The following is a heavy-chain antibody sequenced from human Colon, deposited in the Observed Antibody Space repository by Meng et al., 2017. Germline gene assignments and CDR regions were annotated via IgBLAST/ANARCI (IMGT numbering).Heavy chain of an antibody. CDR2: INHSGST. D-gene: IGHD3-3*01. Sequence: SETLSLTCAVYGGSFSGYYWSWIRQPPGKGLEWIGEINHSGSTNYNPSLKSRVTISVDTSKNQFSLKLSSVTAADTAVYYCARGRNGYYDFWSGSQHYYYGMDVWGQGTTVTFSS. V-gene: IGHV4-34*01. J-gene: IGHJ6*02. CDR3: ARGRNGYYDFWSGSQHYYYGMDV. CDR1: GGSFSGYY.